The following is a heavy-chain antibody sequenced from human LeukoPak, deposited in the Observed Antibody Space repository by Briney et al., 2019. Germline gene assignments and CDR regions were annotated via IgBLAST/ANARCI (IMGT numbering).Heavy chain of an antibody. J-gene: IGHJ4*02. CDR3: ARGQWAYYYDSSGPSKQPPSFDY. D-gene: IGHD3-22*01. CDR1: GFAFSSYG. V-gene: IGHV3-30*02. Sequence: AGGSLRLSCAASGFAFSSYGMHWVRQAPGKGLEWVTFIGYDGSNKYYADSVKGRFTISRDNSKNTLYLQMNSLRAEDTAVYYCARGQWAYYYDSSGPSKQPPSFDYWGQGTLVTVSS. CDR2: IGYDGSNK.